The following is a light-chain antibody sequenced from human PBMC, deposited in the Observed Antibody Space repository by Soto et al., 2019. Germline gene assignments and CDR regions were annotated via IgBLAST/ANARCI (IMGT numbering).Light chain of an antibody. CDR3: SSYGGNTNLV. CDR2: EVN. V-gene: IGLV2-8*01. CDR1: SSDVGGYNY. Sequence: QSVLTQPPSASGSPGKSVAISCTGTSSDVGGYNYVSWYQQHPGKAPKLMIYEVNKRPSGVPDRFSGSKSGNTASLTVSGLQAEDEADYYCSSYGGNTNLVFGGGTKVTVL. J-gene: IGLJ2*01.